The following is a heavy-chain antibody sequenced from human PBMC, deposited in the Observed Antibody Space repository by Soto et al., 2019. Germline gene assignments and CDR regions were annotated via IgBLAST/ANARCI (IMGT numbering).Heavy chain of an antibody. J-gene: IGHJ4*02. D-gene: IGHD3-3*01. Sequence: PGGSLRLSCAASEFTFSSYGMHWVRQAPGKGLEWVAVIWYDGSSKYYADSVKGRFTISRDNSKNTLYLQMNSLRAEDTAVYYCARAHYTYYDFWSGYYQPDYWGQGTLVTVSS. CDR3: ARAHYTYYDFWSGYYQPDY. CDR1: EFTFSSYG. CDR2: IWYDGSSK. V-gene: IGHV3-33*01.